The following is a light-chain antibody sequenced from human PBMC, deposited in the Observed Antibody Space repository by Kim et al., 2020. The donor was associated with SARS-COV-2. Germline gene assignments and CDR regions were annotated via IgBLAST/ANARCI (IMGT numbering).Light chain of an antibody. Sequence: GPIHCRACPVVFWRANNKNYLAWYQHKLGQPPKLLIYWASTRESGVPDRFSGSASGTDFTLTISSLQAEDVAVYYCQQYWSFPLTFGGGTKVDIK. CDR1: PVVFWRANNKNY. V-gene: IGKV4-1*01. J-gene: IGKJ4*01. CDR3: QQYWSFPLT. CDR2: WAS.